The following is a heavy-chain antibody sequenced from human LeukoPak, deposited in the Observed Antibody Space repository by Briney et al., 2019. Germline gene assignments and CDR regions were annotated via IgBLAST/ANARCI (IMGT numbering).Heavy chain of an antibody. CDR3: ARQLEGAMGY. D-gene: IGHD1-26*01. CDR2: ICNSSSYI. Sequence: GGSLRLSCAASGFTFSSYSMNWVRQAPGKALGWVLSICNSSSYIYYADSVKGRFTISRDNAKNSLYLQMNSLRAEDTAVYYCARQLEGAMGYWGQGTLVTVSS. V-gene: IGHV3-21*01. CDR1: GFTFSSYS. J-gene: IGHJ4*02.